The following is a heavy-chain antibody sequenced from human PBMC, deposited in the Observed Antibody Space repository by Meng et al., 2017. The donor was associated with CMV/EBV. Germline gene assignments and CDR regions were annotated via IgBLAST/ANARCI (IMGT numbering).Heavy chain of an antibody. CDR1: GFTFDDYA. V-gene: IGHV3-9*03. D-gene: IGHD6-19*01. Sequence: SRKISCAASGFTFDDYAMHWVRQAPGKGLEWVSGISWNSGSIGYADSVKGRFTISRDNAKNSLYLQMNSLRAEDMALYYCAKDRASQWPAAFDIWGQGPLVPFS. CDR3: AKDRASQWPAAFDI. J-gene: IGHJ3*02. CDR2: ISWNSGSI.